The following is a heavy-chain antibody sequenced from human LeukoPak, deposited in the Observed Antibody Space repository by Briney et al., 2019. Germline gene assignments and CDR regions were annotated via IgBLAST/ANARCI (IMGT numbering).Heavy chain of an antibody. D-gene: IGHD6-6*01. CDR1: GYTFTTYG. J-gene: IGHJ4*02. CDR3: ARRTYSSSSSLFDY. CDR2: ISAYNGNT. V-gene: IGHV1-18*01. Sequence: GASLKVSCKASGYTFTTYGISWVRQAPGQGLEWMAWISAYNGNTNYAQNLQGRFTMTTDTSTTTAYMELRSLRSDDTAFYYCARRTYSSSSSLFDYWGQGTLVTVSS.